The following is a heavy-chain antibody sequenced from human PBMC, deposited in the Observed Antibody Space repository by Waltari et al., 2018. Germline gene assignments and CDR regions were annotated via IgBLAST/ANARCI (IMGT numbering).Heavy chain of an antibody. CDR1: GGSISSGSYY. J-gene: IGHJ3*02. CDR2: IYTSAST. D-gene: IGHD3-10*01. V-gene: IGHV4-61*02. CDR3: ARDPPQLADAFDI. Sequence: QVQLQESGPGLVKPSETLSLTCSVSGGSISSGSYYWTWFRQPAGKGLEWRGRIYTSASTNYNPYRRSRLTISVDTSTNQCSLKLSAVPAADTAVYYCARDPPQLADAFDIWGQGTMVTVSS.